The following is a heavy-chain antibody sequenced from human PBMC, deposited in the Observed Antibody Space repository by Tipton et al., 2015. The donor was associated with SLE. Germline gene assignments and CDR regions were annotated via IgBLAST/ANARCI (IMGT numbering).Heavy chain of an antibody. CDR2: IYPGDSDA. CDR3: ARHGIFGTVSYVDY. V-gene: IGHV5-51*01. Sequence: QLVQSGAEMKKPGESLKISCKTSGYGFSDYWIGWVRQMPGTGLEWMGIIYPGDSDAKYSPAFQGQVSISVDKSISTAYLQWSGLKASDTATYYCARHGIFGTVSYVDYWGQGTRVTVSS. D-gene: IGHD3-3*01. J-gene: IGHJ4*02. CDR1: GYGFSDYW.